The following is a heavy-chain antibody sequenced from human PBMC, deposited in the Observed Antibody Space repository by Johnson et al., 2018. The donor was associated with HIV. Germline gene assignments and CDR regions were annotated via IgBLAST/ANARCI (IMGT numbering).Heavy chain of an antibody. J-gene: IGHJ3*01. CDR1: GFTFSDYW. CDR2: IYSDGTDT. V-gene: IGHV3-74*01. CDR3: ARKQWLAKISSDAFDF. D-gene: IGHD6-19*01. Sequence: VQLVESGGGLVQPGGSLRLSCVASGFTFSDYWMHWVRQVPGKGLVWVAGIYSDGTDTAYADYVKGRFTISRDNAKNTLYPQMNSLRAEDTALYYCARKQWLAKISSDAFDFWGQGTMVTVSS.